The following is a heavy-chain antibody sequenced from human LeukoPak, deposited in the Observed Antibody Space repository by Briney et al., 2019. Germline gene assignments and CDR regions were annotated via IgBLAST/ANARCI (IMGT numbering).Heavy chain of an antibody. V-gene: IGHV1-18*01. D-gene: IGHD6-19*01. Sequence: ASVKVSCKASGYTFTSYGISWVRQAPGQGLEWMGWISAYNGNTNYAQKLQGRVTITTDTSTSTAYMELRSLRSDDTAVYYCARDTSGYSSGWYHDYWGQGTLVTVSS. CDR3: ARDTSGYSSGWYHDY. CDR1: GYTFTSYG. CDR2: ISAYNGNT. J-gene: IGHJ4*02.